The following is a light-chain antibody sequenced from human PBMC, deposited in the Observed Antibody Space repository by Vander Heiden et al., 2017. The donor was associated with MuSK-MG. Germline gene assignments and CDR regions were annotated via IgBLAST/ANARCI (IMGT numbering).Light chain of an antibody. CDR3: QQYDGPPYT. CDR2: ATS. CDR1: QSVRSNS. Sequence: PGTLSLSPGERATLSCRATQSVRSNSLAWYQQKPGQAPRLLIHATSSRATGIPDRFSGSGSGTDFTLIISGLEPEDSAVYYCQQYDGPPYTFGQGTKLEIK. V-gene: IGKV3-20*01. J-gene: IGKJ2*01.